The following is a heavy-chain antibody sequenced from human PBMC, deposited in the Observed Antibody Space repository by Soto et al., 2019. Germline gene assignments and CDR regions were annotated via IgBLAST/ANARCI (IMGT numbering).Heavy chain of an antibody. CDR3: TKDTHSPSGYFEAFDV. J-gene: IGHJ3*01. CDR2: ISWNSGII. V-gene: IGHV3-9*01. CDR1: GFTFDDHT. D-gene: IGHD3-22*01. Sequence: DAQLVESGGGLVQPGKSLRISCVASGFTFDDHTMHWVRQALGRGLEWVSCISWNSGIIGYADSVKGRFTISRDNAKNSLYLRMDSLRPEDTAVYYCTKDTHSPSGYFEAFDVWGQGTKVTVSS.